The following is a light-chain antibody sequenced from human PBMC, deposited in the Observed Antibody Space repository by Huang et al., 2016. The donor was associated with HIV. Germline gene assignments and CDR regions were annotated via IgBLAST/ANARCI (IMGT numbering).Light chain of an antibody. CDR2: AAS. V-gene: IGKV1-9*01. J-gene: IGKJ5*01. CDR1: QDIGNS. CDR3: QQLKDYPVT. Sequence: IQLNQSPSSLSASVGDRVAITCRTSQDIGNSLAWYQQRPGKAPKPLIYAASTLQGGVSSRFSGIVSGTYFTLTINDLQPEDFTTYYCQQLKDYPVTFGQGTRLDIE.